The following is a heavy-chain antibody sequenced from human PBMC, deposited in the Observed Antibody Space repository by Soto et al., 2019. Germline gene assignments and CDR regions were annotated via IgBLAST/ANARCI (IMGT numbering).Heavy chain of an antibody. CDR3: ASAHYYDSSGYKAGYY. CDR2: IIPIFGTA. J-gene: IGHJ4*02. V-gene: IGHV1-69*01. CDR1: GGTFSSYA. Sequence: QVQLVQSGAEVKKPGSSVKVSCKASGGTFSSYAISWVRQAPGQGLEWMGGIIPIFGTANYPQKFQGRVTITADESTSTAYMELSSLRSEDTALYYCASAHYYDSSGYKAGYYWGQGTLVTVSS. D-gene: IGHD3-22*01.